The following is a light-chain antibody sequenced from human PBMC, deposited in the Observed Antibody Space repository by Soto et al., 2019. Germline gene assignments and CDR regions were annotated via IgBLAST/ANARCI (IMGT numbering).Light chain of an antibody. J-gene: IGKJ1*01. CDR3: QQYNNWPPWT. CDR2: GAS. CDR1: QSVSSN. V-gene: IGKV3-15*01. Sequence: EIVMTQSPATLSVSPGERATLSCRASQSVSSNLAWYQQKPGQAPRLLIYGASTWATGIPARFSGSGSGTEFTLTICSLQSEDFAVYYCQQYNNWPPWTFGQGTKVEIK.